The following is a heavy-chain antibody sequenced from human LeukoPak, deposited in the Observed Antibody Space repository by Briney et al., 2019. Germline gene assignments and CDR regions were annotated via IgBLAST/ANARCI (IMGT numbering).Heavy chain of an antibody. J-gene: IGHJ4*02. CDR1: GFTFSSYA. CDR2: VSGDNSIT. Sequence: PGGSLRLSCAASGFTFSSYAMNWVRQAPGKGLEWVSAVSGDNSITKYADSVEGRFTISRDNSKNTLYLQMSSLRLDDKAIYYCAKGTTTPGVLDYWGEGTLVTVSS. CDR3: AKGTTTPGVLDY. V-gene: IGHV3-23*01. D-gene: IGHD1-1*01.